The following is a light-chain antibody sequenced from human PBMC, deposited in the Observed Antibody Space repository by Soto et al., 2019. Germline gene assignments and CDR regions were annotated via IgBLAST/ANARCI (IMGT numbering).Light chain of an antibody. CDR2: LGS. CDR1: QSLLHSNGYNY. CDR3: MQALHTPWT. Sequence: DIVMTQSPLSLPVTPGEPASISCRSSQSLLHSNGYNYLDWYLQKPGQSPQLMIYLGSNRASGVPDRFSGSGSGTDFTLTISRVEAEAVGVYYCMQALHTPWTFGQGTKVEIK. V-gene: IGKV2-28*01. J-gene: IGKJ1*01.